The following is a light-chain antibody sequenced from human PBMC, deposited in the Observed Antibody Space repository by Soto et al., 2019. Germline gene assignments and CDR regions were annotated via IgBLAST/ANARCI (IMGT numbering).Light chain of an antibody. J-gene: IGLJ1*01. CDR1: SSDVGAYNY. CDR3: SSYTTSSTLCV. CDR2: EVS. V-gene: IGLV2-14*01. Sequence: QSALTQPASVSGSPGQSITISCTVTSSDVGAYNYVSWYQQHPGKAPQLMIYEVSNRPSGVSNRFSGSKSGNTASLTVSGLQAEDEADYYCSSYTTSSTLCVFGTGTKVTVL.